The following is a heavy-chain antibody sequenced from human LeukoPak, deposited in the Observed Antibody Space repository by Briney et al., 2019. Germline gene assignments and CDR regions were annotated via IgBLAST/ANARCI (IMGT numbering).Heavy chain of an antibody. CDR2: ISYDGSNK. Sequence: GGSLRLSCAASGFTFSSYAMHWVRQAPGKGLEWVAVISYDGSNKYYADSVKGRFAISRDNSKNTLYLQMNSLRAEDTAVYYCARSDYWGQGTLVTVSS. V-gene: IGHV3-30*09. J-gene: IGHJ4*02. CDR3: ARSDY. CDR1: GFTFSSYA.